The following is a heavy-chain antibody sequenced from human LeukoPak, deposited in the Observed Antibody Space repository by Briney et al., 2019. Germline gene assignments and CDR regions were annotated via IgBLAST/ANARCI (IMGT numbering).Heavy chain of an antibody. D-gene: IGHD5-18*01. CDR1: GFTFSNYW. CDR2: IKQDGSEK. CDR3: ARSLRGYSYGS. V-gene: IGHV3-7*01. J-gene: IGHJ4*02. Sequence: GGSLRLSCAASGFTFSNYWMSWVRQAPGKGLEWVANIKQDGSEKYYVDSVKGRLTIPRDNAKNSLYLQMNSMRAEDTAVYYCARSLRGYSYGSGGQGTLVTVSS.